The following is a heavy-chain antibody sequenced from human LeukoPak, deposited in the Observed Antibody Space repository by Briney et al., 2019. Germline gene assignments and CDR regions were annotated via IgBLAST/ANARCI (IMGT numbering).Heavy chain of an antibody. V-gene: IGHV3-9*03. Sequence: GGSLRLSCAASGFTFDDYAMHWVRQASGKGLEWVSGISWNSGSIGYSDSVKGRFTISRENAKNSLYLQMNSLRAEDMALYYCAKASASSMVRGVLDVWGKGTTVTVSS. CDR2: ISWNSGSI. CDR3: AKASASSMVRGVLDV. CDR1: GFTFDDYA. D-gene: IGHD3-10*01. J-gene: IGHJ6*04.